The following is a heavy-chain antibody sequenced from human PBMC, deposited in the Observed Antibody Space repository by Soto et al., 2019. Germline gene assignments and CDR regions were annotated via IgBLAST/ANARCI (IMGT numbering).Heavy chain of an antibody. CDR1: GGTLRIYV. V-gene: IGHV1-69*13. CDR3: ARVSSAKGFD. D-gene: IGHD3-10*02. J-gene: IGHJ4*02. Sequence: SVKLYCESGGGTLRIYVIGCVRQAPGQGLEWMGGIIPIFGTANYAQKFQGRVTITADESTSTAYMELSSLRSEDTAVYYCARVSSAKGFDCGEGTLVTVSS. CDR2: IIPIFGTA.